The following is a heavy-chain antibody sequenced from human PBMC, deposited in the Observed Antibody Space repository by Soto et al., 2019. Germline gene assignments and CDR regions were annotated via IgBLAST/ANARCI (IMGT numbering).Heavy chain of an antibody. CDR2: ISAYNGNT. D-gene: IGHD6-6*01. V-gene: IGHV1-18*01. CDR1: GYTFTSYG. CDR3: ARDWNYSSLVLEACDT. J-gene: IGHJ3*02. Sequence: QVQLVQSGAEVKKPGASVRVSCKASGYTFTSYGISWVRQAPGQGLEWMGWISAYNGNTYYAQKLQGRVTMTTDTSTSTAYMELRGLRSDDTAVYFCARDWNYSSLVLEACDTLGQGTMVTVSS.